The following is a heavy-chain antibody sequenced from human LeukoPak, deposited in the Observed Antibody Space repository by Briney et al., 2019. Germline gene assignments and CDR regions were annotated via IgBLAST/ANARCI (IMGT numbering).Heavy chain of an antibody. CDR3: AKLCSGGSCYSGSHVNDY. J-gene: IGHJ4*02. V-gene: IGHV3-30*18. D-gene: IGHD2-15*01. Sequence: GGSLRLSCAASGFTFSSYGMHWVRQAPGKGLEWVAVISYDGSNKYYADSVKGRFTISRDNSKNTLYLLMNSLRAEDTAVYYCAKLCSGGSCYSGSHVNDYWGQGTLVTVSS. CDR2: ISYDGSNK. CDR1: GFTFSSYG.